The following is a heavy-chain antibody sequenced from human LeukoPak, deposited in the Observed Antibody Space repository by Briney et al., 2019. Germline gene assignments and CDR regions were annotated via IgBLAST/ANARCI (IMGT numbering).Heavy chain of an antibody. CDR2: IIPILGIA. V-gene: IGHV1-69*04. J-gene: IGHJ4*02. D-gene: IGHD2-8*01. CDR1: GYTFTSYG. CDR3: ARERFELLRVTLDY. Sequence: SVKVSCKASGYTFTSYGISWVRQAPGQGLEWMGRIIPILGIANYAQKFQGRVTITADKSTSTAYMELSSLRSEDTAVYYCARERFELLRVTLDYWGQGTLVTVSS.